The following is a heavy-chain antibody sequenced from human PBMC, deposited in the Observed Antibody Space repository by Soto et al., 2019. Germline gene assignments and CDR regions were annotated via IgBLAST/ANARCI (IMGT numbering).Heavy chain of an antibody. V-gene: IGHV4-31*03. CDR2: IYYSGST. J-gene: IGHJ4*02. D-gene: IGHD3-22*01. CDR3: AGVRMQWLRFDY. CDR1: GGSISSGGYY. Sequence: QVQLQESGPGLVKPSQTLSLTCTVSGGSISSGGYYWSWIRQHPGTGLEWIGYIYYSGSTYYNPSHKSRVSISVDTSKHQFSLKLSSVTAAVTAVYYCAGVRMQWLRFDYWGQGTLVTVSS.